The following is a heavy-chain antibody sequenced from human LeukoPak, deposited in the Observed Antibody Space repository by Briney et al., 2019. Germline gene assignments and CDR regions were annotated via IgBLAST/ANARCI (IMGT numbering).Heavy chain of an antibody. CDR1: GFTFSSSW. J-gene: IGHJ3*02. D-gene: IGHD6-25*01. V-gene: IGHV3-74*01. Sequence: PGGSLRLSCAASGFTFSSSWMHWVRQTPGKGLLWVSHINSDGSFTRYADSVKGRFTISRDNAKNTLYLQMNSLRAEDTALYYCARDASSGAFDIWGQGTMVTVSS. CDR3: ARDASSGAFDI. CDR2: INSDGSFT.